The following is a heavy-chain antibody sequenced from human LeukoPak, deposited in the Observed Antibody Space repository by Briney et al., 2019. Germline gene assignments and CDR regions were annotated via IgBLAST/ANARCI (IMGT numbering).Heavy chain of an antibody. D-gene: IGHD2-8*02. CDR1: GGSISTGGYF. Sequence: TLSLTCTVSGGSISTGGYFWSWIRQHPGRGLEWLGYFYYSGSTYYDPSLKSRVTISVDTSKNQFSLKLTSVTAADTAVYYCARAPGTAYHAYYFDSWGQGTLVTVSS. CDR3: ARAPGTAYHAYYFDS. J-gene: IGHJ4*02. CDR2: FYYSGST. V-gene: IGHV4-31*03.